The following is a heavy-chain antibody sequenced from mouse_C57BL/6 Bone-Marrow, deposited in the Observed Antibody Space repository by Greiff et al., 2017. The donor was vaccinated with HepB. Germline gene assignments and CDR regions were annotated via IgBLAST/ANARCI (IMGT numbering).Heavy chain of an antibody. CDR3: ARNHPLPYFDY. Sequence: QVQLKESGAELARPGASVKMSCKASGYTFTSYTMHWVKQRPGQGLEWIGYINPSSGYTKYNQKFKDKATLTADKSSSTAYMQLSSLTSEDSAVYYCARNHPLPYFDYWGQGTTLTVSS. J-gene: IGHJ2*01. CDR1: GYTFTSYT. V-gene: IGHV1-4*01. CDR2: INPSSGYT.